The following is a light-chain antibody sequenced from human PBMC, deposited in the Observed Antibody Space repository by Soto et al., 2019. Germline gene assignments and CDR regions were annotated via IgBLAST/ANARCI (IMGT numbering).Light chain of an antibody. CDR1: QSVSSSD. CDR2: GAS. Sequence: IVLTQSPGTLALSPGERATLSCRASQSVSSSDLAWYQQIPGQAPRLLIYGASSRATGIPDRFSGSGYGTGFTLTISGLEPEDSAVYYCQNHGATFGQGTKVDIK. V-gene: IGKV3-20*01. J-gene: IGKJ1*01. CDR3: QNHGAT.